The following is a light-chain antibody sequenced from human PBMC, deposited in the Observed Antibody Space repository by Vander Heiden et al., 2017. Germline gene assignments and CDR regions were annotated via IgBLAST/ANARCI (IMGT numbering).Light chain of an antibody. J-gene: IGKJ2*01. CDR1: QSIRSY. CDR3: QQSYSTPMYT. V-gene: IGKV1-39*01. CDR2: AAS. Sequence: DIQMTQSPSSLSASVGDRVTITCRASQSIRSYLNWYQQKPGKAPKLLIYAASSLQSGVPSRFSGSGYGTDFTLTISSLQPEDFAAYYCQQSYSTPMYTFGQGTKLEIK.